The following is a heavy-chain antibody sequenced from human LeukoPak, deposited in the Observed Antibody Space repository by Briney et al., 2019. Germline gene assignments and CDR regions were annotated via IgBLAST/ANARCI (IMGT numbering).Heavy chain of an antibody. J-gene: IGHJ4*02. Sequence: PSETLSLTCTVSGGSISSSSYYWGWIRQPPGKGLEWIGSIYYSGSTYYNPSLKSRVTISVDTSKNQFSLKLSSVTAADTAVYYCARRGGGLSGHFDYWGQGTLVTVSS. CDR2: IYYSGST. CDR1: GGSISSSSYY. V-gene: IGHV4-39*01. D-gene: IGHD3-16*01. CDR3: ARRGGGLSGHFDY.